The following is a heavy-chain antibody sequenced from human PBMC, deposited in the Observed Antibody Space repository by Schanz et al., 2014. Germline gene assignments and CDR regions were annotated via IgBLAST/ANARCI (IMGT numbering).Heavy chain of an antibody. CDR1: GFTVSSNY. J-gene: IGHJ6*02. Sequence: VQLVDSGGGLVQPGGSLRLSCAASGFTVSSNYMSWVRQAPGKGLEWVSVIAGDGGGPNYVDSVKGRFTISRDNSDNTLYLQMNSLRAEDTAVYYCARPLGPNYYYYGLDVWGQGTTVTVSS. V-gene: IGHV3-66*04. CDR2: IAGDGGGP. CDR3: ARPLGPNYYYYGLDV.